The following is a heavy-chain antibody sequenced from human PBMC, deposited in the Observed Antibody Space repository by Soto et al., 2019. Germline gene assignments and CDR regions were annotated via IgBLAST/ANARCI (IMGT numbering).Heavy chain of an antibody. CDR1: GYTFTDYY. CDR2: INPNVGGT. CDR3: ARGGREVPRIPYDT. J-gene: IGHJ5*02. Sequence: QVQLVQSGAEVKKPGASVYVSCKASGYTFTDYYLHWVRQARGQGQEWMGWINPNVGGTNYARKFQGRVTMTRDTSISTVYMKLTRLRPDDTATYYCARGGREVPRIPYDTWGQGTLVTVSS. V-gene: IGHV1-2*02. D-gene: IGHD3-16*01.